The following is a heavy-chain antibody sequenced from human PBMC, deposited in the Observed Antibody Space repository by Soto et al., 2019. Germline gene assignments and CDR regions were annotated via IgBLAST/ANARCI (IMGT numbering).Heavy chain of an antibody. J-gene: IGHJ3*02. Sequence: GGSLRLSCAASGFTFSSYSMNWVRQAPGKGLEWVSYISSSSSTIYYADSVKGRFTISRDNAKNSLYLQMNSLRAEDTAVYYCAAAGLKRAFDIWGQGTMVTVSS. CDR2: ISSSSSTI. D-gene: IGHD6-25*01. CDR1: GFTFSSYS. CDR3: AAAGLKRAFDI. V-gene: IGHV3-48*01.